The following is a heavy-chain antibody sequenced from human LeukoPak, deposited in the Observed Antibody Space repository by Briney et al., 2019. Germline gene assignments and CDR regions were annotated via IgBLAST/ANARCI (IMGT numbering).Heavy chain of an antibody. Sequence: GGSLRLSRAASGFTFSSYAMSWVRQAPGKGLEWVSAISGSGGSTYSAHSVKGRFTISRDNSKNTLYLQMNSLRAEDTAVYYCAKGDYDILTALGYWGQGTLVTVSS. CDR2: ISGSGGST. D-gene: IGHD3-9*01. CDR3: AKGDYDILTALGY. V-gene: IGHV3-23*01. J-gene: IGHJ4*02. CDR1: GFTFSSYA.